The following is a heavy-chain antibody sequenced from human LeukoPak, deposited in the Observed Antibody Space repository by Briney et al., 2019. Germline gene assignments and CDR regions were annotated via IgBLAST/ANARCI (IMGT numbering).Heavy chain of an antibody. CDR2: IWYDGSNK. CDR3: AKFRFLEWLSYLAFDY. J-gene: IGHJ4*02. D-gene: IGHD3-3*01. CDR1: GFTFSSYG. Sequence: GGSLRLSCAASGFTFSSYGMHWVRQAPGKGLEWVAVIWYDGSNKYYADSVKGRFTISRDNSKNTLYLQMNSLRAEDTAVYYCAKFRFLEWLSYLAFDYWGQGTLVTVSS. V-gene: IGHV3-33*06.